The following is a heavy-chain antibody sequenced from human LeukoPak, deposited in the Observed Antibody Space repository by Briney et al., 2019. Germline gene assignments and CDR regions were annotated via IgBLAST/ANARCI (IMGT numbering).Heavy chain of an antibody. Sequence: ASVKVSCKAAGYTFSNYGISWVRQAPGQGLEWMGWISGGNGDTNYAQNLQGRVTLTTDTFTNTAYMEVRSLRYDDTAVYYCARDRYGVRSGSCDYWGQGTLVTVSS. J-gene: IGHJ4*02. CDR2: ISGGNGDT. CDR1: GYTFSNYG. D-gene: IGHD1-26*01. V-gene: IGHV1-18*01. CDR3: ARDRYGVRSGSCDY.